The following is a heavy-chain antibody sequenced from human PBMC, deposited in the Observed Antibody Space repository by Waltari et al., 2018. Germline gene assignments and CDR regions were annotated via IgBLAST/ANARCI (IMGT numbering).Heavy chain of an antibody. CDR1: GFTFNTAW. CDR3: TTGGAYFPF. J-gene: IGHJ4*02. CDR2: IKSKTDGGTT. V-gene: IGHV3-15*01. Sequence: EVQVVVSGGGLVKPGGSPRLSCAASGFTFNTAWMSWVRQAPGKGLEWVGRIKSKTDGGTTDFATPVKGRFSISRDDSKNTLSLQMNSLKTEDTAMYYCTTGGAYFPFWGQGTLVTVSS. D-gene: IGHD3-16*01.